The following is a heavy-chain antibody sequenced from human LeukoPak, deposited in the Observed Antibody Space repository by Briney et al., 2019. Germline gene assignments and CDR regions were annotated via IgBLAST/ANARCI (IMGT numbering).Heavy chain of an antibody. V-gene: IGHV3-21*01. D-gene: IGHD3-16*01. CDR3: ARDSWGVDPPSYMDV. CDR2: ISSSSSYI. Sequence: PGGSLRLSCAASGLTFSSYSMNWVRQAPGKGLEWVSSISSSSSYIYYADSVKGRFTISRDNAKNSLYLQMNSLRAEDTAVYCCARDSWGVDPPSYMDVWGKGTTVTVSS. J-gene: IGHJ6*03. CDR1: GLTFSSYS.